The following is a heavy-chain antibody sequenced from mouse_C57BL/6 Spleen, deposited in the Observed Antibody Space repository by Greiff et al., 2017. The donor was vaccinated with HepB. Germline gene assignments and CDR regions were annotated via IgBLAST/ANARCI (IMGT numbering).Heavy chain of an antibody. J-gene: IGHJ1*03. CDR1: GFTFSSYG. V-gene: IGHV5-6*02. Sequence: EVNVVESGGDLVKPGGSLKLSCAASGFTFSSYGMSWVRQTPDKRLEWVATISSGGSYTYYPDSVKGRFTISRDNAKNTLYLQMSSLKSEDTAMYYCARRHDVWGTGTTVTVSS. CDR2: ISSGGSYT. CDR3: ARRHDV.